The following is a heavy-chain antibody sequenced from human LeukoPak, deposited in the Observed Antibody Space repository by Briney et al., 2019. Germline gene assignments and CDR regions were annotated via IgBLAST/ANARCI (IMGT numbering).Heavy chain of an antibody. CDR3: ARRWKQLSRFDY. J-gene: IGHJ4*02. Sequence: SETLSLTCTVSGGSISSSSYYWGWIRQPPGKGLEWIGSIYYSGSTYYNPSLKSRVTISVDTSKNQFSLKLSSVTAADTAVYYCARRWKQLSRFDYWGQGTLVTVSS. V-gene: IGHV4-39*01. CDR1: GGSISSSSYY. CDR2: IYYSGST. D-gene: IGHD5-18*01.